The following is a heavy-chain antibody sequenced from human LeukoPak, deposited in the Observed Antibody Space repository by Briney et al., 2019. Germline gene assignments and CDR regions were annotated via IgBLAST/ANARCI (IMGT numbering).Heavy chain of an antibody. CDR1: GFTFSSYG. Sequence: QSGGSLRLSCAASGFTFSSYGMHWVRQAPGKGLEWVAVISNDGSKKYYADSVRGRFTISRDNSKNTLYLQMNSLRADDTAVYYCANWGRFDPWGQGTLVTVSS. CDR3: ANWGRFDP. D-gene: IGHD3-16*01. CDR2: ISNDGSKK. J-gene: IGHJ5*02. V-gene: IGHV3-30*18.